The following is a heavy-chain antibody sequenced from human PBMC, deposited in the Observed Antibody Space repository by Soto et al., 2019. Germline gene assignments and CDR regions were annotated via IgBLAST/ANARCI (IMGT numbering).Heavy chain of an antibody. D-gene: IGHD3-22*01. CDR1: GFTFSSSA. V-gene: IGHV3-23*01. Sequence: HPGGSLRLSCAAAGFTFSSSAMSWVRQAPGKGLEWVSAISGSGGSTYYADSVKGRFTISRDNSKNTLYLQMNSLRAEDTAVYYCAKKTDYDTSGPAVWGQGTLVPVSS. J-gene: IGHJ4*02. CDR2: ISGSGGST. CDR3: AKKTDYDTSGPAV.